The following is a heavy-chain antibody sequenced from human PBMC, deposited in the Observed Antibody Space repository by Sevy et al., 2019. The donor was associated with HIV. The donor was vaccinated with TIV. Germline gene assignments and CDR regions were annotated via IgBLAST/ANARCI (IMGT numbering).Heavy chain of an antibody. Sequence: SETLSLTCAVYGGSFSGYYWSWIRQPPGKGLEWIGEINHSGSTNYNPCLKSRVTISVDTSKNQFSLKLSSVTAADTAVYYCARGRSGESGGSGSYYPPYYYGMDVWGQGTTVTVSS. J-gene: IGHJ6*02. D-gene: IGHD3-10*01. CDR1: GGSFSGYY. CDR3: ARGRSGESGGSGSYYPPYYYGMDV. CDR2: INHSGST. V-gene: IGHV4-34*01.